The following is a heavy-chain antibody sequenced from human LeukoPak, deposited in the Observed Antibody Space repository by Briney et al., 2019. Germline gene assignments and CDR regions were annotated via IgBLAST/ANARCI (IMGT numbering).Heavy chain of an antibody. V-gene: IGHV3-33*01. Sequence: PGGSLRLSCAASGFTFSSYGIHWVRQAPGKGLEWVAVIWSDGSNKYYADSVKGRFTISRDNSKDTLYLQLNSLRAEDTAVYYCARASGSFDYWGQGTLVSVSS. J-gene: IGHJ4*02. CDR3: ARASGSFDY. CDR2: IWSDGSNK. D-gene: IGHD1-26*01. CDR1: GFTFSSYG.